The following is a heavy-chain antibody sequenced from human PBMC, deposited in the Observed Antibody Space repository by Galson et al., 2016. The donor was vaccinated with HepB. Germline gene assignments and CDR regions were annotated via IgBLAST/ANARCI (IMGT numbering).Heavy chain of an antibody. J-gene: IGHJ4*02. CDR3: TRSSRGSASGLSS. D-gene: IGHD3-22*01. CDR1: GFSLSTSGMC. CDR2: IDWDDDK. Sequence: PALVKPTQTLTLTCTFSGFSLSTSGMCVSWIRRPPGEALEWLALIDWDDDKYYSTSLKTRLTISKDTSKNQVVLTMTNMDPVDTATYYCTRSSRGSASGLSSRGQGTLVTVSS. V-gene: IGHV2-70*01.